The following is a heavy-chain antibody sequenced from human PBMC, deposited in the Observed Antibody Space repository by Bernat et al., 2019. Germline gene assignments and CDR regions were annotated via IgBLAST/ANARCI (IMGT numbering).Heavy chain of an antibody. V-gene: IGHV5-51*01. D-gene: IGHD1-26*01. CDR3: ARYRQSLKYSGSYQGAFDI. CDR1: GYSFTSYW. J-gene: IGHJ3*02. Sequence: EVQLVQSGAEVKKPGESLKISCKGSGYSFTSYWIGWVRQMPGKGLEWMGIIYPGDSDTRYSPSFQGQVTISADKSISTAYLQWSSLKASDTAMYYCARYRQSLKYSGSYQGAFDIWGQGTMVTVSS. CDR2: IYPGDSDT.